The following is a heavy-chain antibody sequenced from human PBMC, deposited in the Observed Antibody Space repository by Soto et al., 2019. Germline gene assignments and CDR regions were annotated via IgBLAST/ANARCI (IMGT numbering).Heavy chain of an antibody. CDR2: INPNSGGT. J-gene: IGHJ4*02. CDR3: ASAAGTGTAGLDF. CDR1: RYAFSGFY. V-gene: IGHV1-2*02. D-gene: IGHD6-19*01. Sequence: ASVKVSYKASRYAFSGFYMHLERPAPGQGLEWMGCINPNSGGTKSAAKFQGRVTMTRDTSISTAYLELSRLTADDTAVYYCASAAGTGTAGLDFWGQGTQVTSPQ.